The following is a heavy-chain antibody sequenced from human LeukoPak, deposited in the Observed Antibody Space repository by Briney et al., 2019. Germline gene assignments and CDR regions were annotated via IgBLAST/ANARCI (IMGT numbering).Heavy chain of an antibody. CDR2: IGSSGRTI. J-gene: IGHJ4*02. D-gene: IGHD1-1*01. CDR3: AREGKTGPIDY. Sequence: GGSLRLSCAASGFSFSSYEMNWVRQAPGEGLEWVSYIGSSGRTIYYADSVKGRFTNSRDNAKNSLYLQMNSLRAEDTAVYHCAREGKTGPIDYWGQGTLVTVAS. CDR1: GFSFSSYE. V-gene: IGHV3-48*03.